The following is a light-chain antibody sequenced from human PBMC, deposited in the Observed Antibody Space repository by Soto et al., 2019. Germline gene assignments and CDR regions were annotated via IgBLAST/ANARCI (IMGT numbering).Light chain of an antibody. J-gene: IGKJ5*01. Sequence: EIVLTQSPATMSLSPGERATLSCRASQSISFYLTWYQHKPGQAPRLLIYDASNRATGIPARFSGSGYGTDFTLTISSLEPEDVAVYYCQQRSKLPTFGQATRLEIK. V-gene: IGKV3-11*01. CDR1: QSISFY. CDR2: DAS. CDR3: QQRSKLPT.